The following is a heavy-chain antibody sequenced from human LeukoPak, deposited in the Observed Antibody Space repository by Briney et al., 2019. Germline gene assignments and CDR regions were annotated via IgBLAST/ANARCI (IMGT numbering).Heavy chain of an antibody. V-gene: IGHV1-46*01. D-gene: IGHD3-22*01. CDR1: GYTFTSYY. Sequence: ASVKVSCKASGYTFTSYYMHWVRQAPGQGLEWMGIINPSGGSTSYAQKFQGRVTMTRDMSTSTVYMELSSLRSEDTAVYYCASASYYYDSSGPFDYWGQGTLVTVSS. J-gene: IGHJ4*02. CDR2: INPSGGST. CDR3: ASASYYYDSSGPFDY.